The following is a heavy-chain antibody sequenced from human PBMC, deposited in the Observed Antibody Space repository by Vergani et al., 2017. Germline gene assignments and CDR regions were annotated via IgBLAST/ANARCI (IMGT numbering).Heavy chain of an antibody. CDR3: AKEGGGYCSGGTCYPEY. Sequence: QVQLVQSGAEVKKPGASVKVSCKASGYTFTSYDINWVRQATGQGLEWMGWMNPNSGNTGYAQKFQGRVTITRNTSISTAYMELSSLRSEDTAVYYCAKEGGGYCSGGTCYPEYWGQGTLVIVSS. V-gene: IGHV1-8*03. D-gene: IGHD2-15*01. J-gene: IGHJ4*02. CDR2: MNPNSGNT. CDR1: GYTFTSYD.